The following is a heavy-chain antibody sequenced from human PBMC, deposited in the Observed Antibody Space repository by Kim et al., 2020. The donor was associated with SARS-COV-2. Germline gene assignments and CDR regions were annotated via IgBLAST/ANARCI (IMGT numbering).Heavy chain of an antibody. CDR1: GFTFSSYS. CDR3: ASLSSGDPFDY. CDR2: ISSSSSYI. D-gene: IGHD3-22*01. Sequence: GGSLRLSCAASGFTFSSYSMNWVRQAPGKGLEWVSSISSSSSYIYYADSVKGRFTISRDKAKNSLYLQMNSLRAEDTAVYYCASLSSGDPFDYWGQGTLVTVSS. V-gene: IGHV3-21*01. J-gene: IGHJ4*02.